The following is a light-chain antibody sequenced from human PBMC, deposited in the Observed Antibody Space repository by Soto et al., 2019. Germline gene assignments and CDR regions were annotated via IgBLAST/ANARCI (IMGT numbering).Light chain of an antibody. V-gene: IGLV2-14*01. CDR2: DVS. Sequence: QSALTQPASVTGSPGQSITISCTGTSSDVGGYNYVSWYQQHPGKAPKLMIYDVSNRPSGVSNRFSGSKSGNTASLTISGLPAEEGAYYYCSSYTSSTTPWVFGGGTKLTVL. J-gene: IGLJ3*02. CDR3: SSYTSSTTPWV. CDR1: SSDVGGYNY.